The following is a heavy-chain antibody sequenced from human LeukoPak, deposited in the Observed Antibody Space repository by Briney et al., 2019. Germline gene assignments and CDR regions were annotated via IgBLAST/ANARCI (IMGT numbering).Heavy chain of an antibody. Sequence: GGSLRLSCAASGFTFDDYGMSWVRQAPGKGLEWVSGINWNGGSTGYADSVKGRFTISRDNAKNSLYLQMNSLRAEDTASYYCARLYYYDSSGLGDYWGQGTLVTVSS. D-gene: IGHD3-22*01. V-gene: IGHV3-20*04. J-gene: IGHJ4*02. CDR1: GFTFDDYG. CDR3: ARLYYYDSSGLGDY. CDR2: INWNGGST.